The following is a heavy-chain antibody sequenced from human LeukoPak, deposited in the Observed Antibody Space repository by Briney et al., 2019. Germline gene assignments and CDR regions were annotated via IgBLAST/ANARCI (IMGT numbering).Heavy chain of an antibody. CDR3: ALGKITFDS. CDR1: GFTFDDYS. J-gene: IGHJ4*02. Sequence: GGSLRLSCAASGFTFDDYSMRWVRQAPGKGLEWVSGIRWNSGSIGYADSVKGRFPISRDNAKNSLYLQMTSLRAEDTALYYCALGKITFDSWGQGTLVTVSS. CDR2: IRWNSGSI. V-gene: IGHV3-9*01.